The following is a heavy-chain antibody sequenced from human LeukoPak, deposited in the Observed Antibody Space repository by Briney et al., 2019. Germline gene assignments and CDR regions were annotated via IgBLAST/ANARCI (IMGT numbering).Heavy chain of an antibody. Sequence: AGGSLRLSCTAAGFTFNNYAMSWVRQAPGKGLEWVSHISDSGGKTYYADSVRGRFTISRDNSKNMLYLQMNSLRAEDTAVYYCAKEAIGYSFSECWGQGTLVTVSS. CDR1: GFTFNNYA. CDR2: ISDSGGKT. CDR3: AKEAIGYSFSEC. D-gene: IGHD1-26*01. V-gene: IGHV3-23*01. J-gene: IGHJ4*02.